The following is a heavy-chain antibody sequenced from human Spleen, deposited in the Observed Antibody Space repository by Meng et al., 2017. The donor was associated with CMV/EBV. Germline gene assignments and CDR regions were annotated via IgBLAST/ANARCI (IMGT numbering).Heavy chain of an antibody. J-gene: IGHJ5*02. CDR1: GGSFSGYY. Sequence: QVQLQQWGAGLLKPSETLPLPCAVYGGSFSGYYWGWIRQPPGKGLEWIGEINHSGSTNYNPSLKSRVTISVDTSKNQFSLKLSSVTAADTAVYYCAREEEYYDFWSGYYKRNWFDPWGQGTLVTVSS. CDR2: INHSGST. V-gene: IGHV4-34*01. CDR3: AREEEYYDFWSGYYKRNWFDP. D-gene: IGHD3-3*01.